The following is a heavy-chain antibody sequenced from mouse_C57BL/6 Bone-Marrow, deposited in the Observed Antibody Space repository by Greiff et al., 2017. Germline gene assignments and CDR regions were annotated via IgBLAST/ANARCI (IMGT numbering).Heavy chain of an antibody. D-gene: IGHD1-1*01. CDR2: IRSKSSNYAT. CDR1: GFTFNTYA. J-gene: IGHJ2*01. V-gene: IGHV10-3*01. Sequence: EVQLVESGGGLVQPKGSLKLSCAASGFTFNTYAMHWVRQAPGKGLEWVARIRSKSSNYATYYADSVKDRFTISRDDSQSMLYLQMNNLTTEDSAVYYCVRDGDYYGSSYGDDWGKGTTLTVSS. CDR3: VRDGDYYGSSYGDD.